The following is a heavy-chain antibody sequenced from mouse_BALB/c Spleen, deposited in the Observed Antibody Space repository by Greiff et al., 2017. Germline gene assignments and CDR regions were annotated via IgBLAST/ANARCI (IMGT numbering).Heavy chain of an antibody. CDR2: IYPYNGGT. D-gene: IGHD2-4*01. Sequence: VQLKQSGPELVKPGASVKISCKATGYTFTDYNMHWVKQSHGKSLEWIGYIYPYNGGTGYNQKFKSKATLTVDNSSSTAYMELRSLTSEDSAVYYCARAGYDYDYFDYWGQGTTLTVSA. J-gene: IGHJ2*01. CDR1: GYTFTDYN. V-gene: IGHV1S29*02. CDR3: ARAGYDYDYFDY.